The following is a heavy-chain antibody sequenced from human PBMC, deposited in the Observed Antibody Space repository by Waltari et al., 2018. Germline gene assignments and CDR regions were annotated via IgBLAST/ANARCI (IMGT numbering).Heavy chain of an antibody. J-gene: IGHJ4*02. V-gene: IGHV3-21*02. CDR3: AREWGVMIGTAAYYLDH. D-gene: IGHD3-16*01. CDR1: GSPFGAHT. Sequence: EVQLVGSGGGRVHPGGSLCLSCAAPGSPFGAHTLPWVRQVPGKGLEWVSSSSGGSSYTDDADSVKGRFTISRDNVKNSLYLQMNSLRVEDTAVYYCAREWGVMIGTAAYYLDHWTQGTLVTVSS. CDR2: SSGGSSYT.